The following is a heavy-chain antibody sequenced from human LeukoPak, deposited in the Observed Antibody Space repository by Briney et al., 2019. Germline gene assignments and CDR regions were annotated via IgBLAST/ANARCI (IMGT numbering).Heavy chain of an antibody. CDR1: GFTFSSYG. CDR2: IRYDGSNK. D-gene: IGHD1-26*01. V-gene: IGHV3-30*02. Sequence: GGSLRLSCAASGFTFSSYGMHWVRQAPGKGLEWVAFIRYDGSNKYYADSVKGRFTISRDNSKNTLYLQMNSLRAEDTAVYYCTREVSGSLYFDYWGQGTLVTVSS. J-gene: IGHJ4*02. CDR3: TREVSGSLYFDY.